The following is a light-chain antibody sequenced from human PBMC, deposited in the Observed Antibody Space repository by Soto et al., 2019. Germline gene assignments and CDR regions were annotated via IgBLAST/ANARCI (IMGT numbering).Light chain of an antibody. J-gene: IGLJ1*01. CDR1: SIDVGGYNY. Sequence: QSALTKARSVSGSPGQSFTISRNGTSIDVGGYNYVSWYQQHPGKAPKLMIYDVSKRPSGVPDRFSGSKSGNTASLTISGLQAEDEADYYCCSYAGSYTFVFGTGTKVTGL. CDR3: CSYAGSYTFV. CDR2: DVS. V-gene: IGLV2-11*01.